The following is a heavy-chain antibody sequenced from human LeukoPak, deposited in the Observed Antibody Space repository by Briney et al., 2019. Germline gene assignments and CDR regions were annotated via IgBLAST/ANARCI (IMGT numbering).Heavy chain of an antibody. CDR2: ISAYNGNT. CDR1: GYTFTSYG. Sequence: ASVKVSFKASGYTFTSYGISWVRQAPGQGLEWMGWISAYNGNTNYAQKLQGRVTMTTDTSTSTAYMELRSLRSDDTAVYYCARVRSIRHYDILTGYYGWFDPWGQGTLVTVSS. J-gene: IGHJ5*02. D-gene: IGHD3-9*01. V-gene: IGHV1-18*01. CDR3: ARVRSIRHYDILTGYYGWFDP.